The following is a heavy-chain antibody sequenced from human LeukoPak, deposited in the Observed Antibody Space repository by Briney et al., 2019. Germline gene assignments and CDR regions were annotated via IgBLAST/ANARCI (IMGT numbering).Heavy chain of an antibody. D-gene: IGHD2-2*01. CDR1: GFTFSSYW. CDR3: ASRYCSTPTFPYVGVFDY. CDR2: IKQDGSEK. V-gene: IGHV3-7*01. J-gene: IGHJ4*02. Sequence: GGSLRLSCAASGFTFSSYWMSWVRQAPGKGLEWVANIKQDGSEKYYVDSVKGRFTISRDNAKNSVYLQMNSLRAEETAVYYCASRYCSTPTFPYVGVFDYWGQGALVTVSS.